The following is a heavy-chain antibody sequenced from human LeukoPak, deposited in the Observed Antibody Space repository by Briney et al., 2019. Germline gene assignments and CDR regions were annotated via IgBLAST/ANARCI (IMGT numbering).Heavy chain of an antibody. J-gene: IGHJ4*02. D-gene: IGHD3-22*01. CDR1: GFTFRKHW. CDR3: ARDSGGYYDTSGSSLDY. V-gene: IGHV3-7*01. CDR2: IREDGNEK. Sequence: GGSLRLSCAATGFTFRKHWMSWVRQTVGKGLECVAKIREDGNEKHYVDSVKGRFTISRDNAKNSLYLQMNSLRAEDTAVYYCARDSGGYYDTSGSSLDYWGQGTLVTVSS.